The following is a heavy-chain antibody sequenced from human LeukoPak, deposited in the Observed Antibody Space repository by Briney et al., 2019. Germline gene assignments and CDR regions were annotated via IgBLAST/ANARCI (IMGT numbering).Heavy chain of an antibody. V-gene: IGHV3-23*01. CDR1: GFTFSSYA. CDR3: AKTASGSYSNIDY. Sequence: GGSLRLSCAASGFTFSSYAMSWVRQAPGKGLEWVSVLSGGGSNTYYADSVKGRFTISRDNSKSTLYLQMNSLRADDTAVYYCAKTASGSYSNIDYWGQGTLVTVSS. CDR2: LSGGGSNT. J-gene: IGHJ4*02. D-gene: IGHD1-26*01.